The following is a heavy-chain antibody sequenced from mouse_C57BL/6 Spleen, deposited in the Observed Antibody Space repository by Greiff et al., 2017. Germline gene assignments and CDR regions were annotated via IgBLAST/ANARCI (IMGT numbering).Heavy chain of an antibody. CDR1: GFSLNTYA. Sequence: EVQLVESGGGLVQPKGSLKLSCAASGFSLNTYAMNWVRQAPGTGLEWVARIRSKSNNYATYYADSVKDRFTISRDESESMLYLQMNNLKTEDTAMYYCVGHPAGTHFDVWGTGTTVTVSS. CDR2: IRSKSNNYAT. V-gene: IGHV10-1*01. J-gene: IGHJ1*03. D-gene: IGHD4-1*01. CDR3: VGHPAGTHFDV.